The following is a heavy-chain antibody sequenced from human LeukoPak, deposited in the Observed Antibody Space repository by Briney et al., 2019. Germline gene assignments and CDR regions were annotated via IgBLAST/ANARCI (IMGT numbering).Heavy chain of an antibody. J-gene: IGHJ4*02. CDR2: IFFTGYT. V-gene: IGHV4-59*08. CDR1: DGSMNAYY. CDR3: ARHIGGSSRLDS. Sequence: SEPLSLTCSVSDGSMNAYYWTWIRQPPGKGLEWIGHIFFTGYTKCNPSLRSRVTISLDTSKNQFSLRLTSVTAADTAVYYCARHIGGSSRLDSWGPGTLVFVSS. D-gene: IGHD6-6*01.